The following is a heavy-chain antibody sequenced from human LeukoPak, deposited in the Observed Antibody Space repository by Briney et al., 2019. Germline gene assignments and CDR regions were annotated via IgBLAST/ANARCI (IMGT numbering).Heavy chain of an antibody. J-gene: IGHJ1*01. D-gene: IGHD2-15*01. CDR3: ARDGQFHDSWYFHSDLDS. Sequence: GGSLRLSCEASGFTFSSHWMHWVRQAPGKELFWVSRVRFDGSVTTYADSVRDRFTVSRDNSKNMLFLQMDSLRADDTAVYYCARDGQFHDSWYFHSDLDSWGQGALVIVS. CDR2: VRFDGSVT. CDR1: GFTFSSHW. V-gene: IGHV3-74*03.